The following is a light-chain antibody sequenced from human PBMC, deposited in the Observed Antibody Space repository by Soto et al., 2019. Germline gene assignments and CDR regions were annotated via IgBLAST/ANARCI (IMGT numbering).Light chain of an antibody. J-gene: IGLJ2*01. CDR3: SSYTTSTTRII. V-gene: IGLV2-14*01. CDR1: SSDVGGYNH. CDR2: EVS. Sequence: QSALTQPASVSGSPGQSITISCTGSSSDVGGYNHVSWYQQHPGKAPKLMIYEVSNRPSGVSNRFSGSKSGNTASLTISGLQAEDDADYSCSSYTTSTTRIIFGGGTKLTVL.